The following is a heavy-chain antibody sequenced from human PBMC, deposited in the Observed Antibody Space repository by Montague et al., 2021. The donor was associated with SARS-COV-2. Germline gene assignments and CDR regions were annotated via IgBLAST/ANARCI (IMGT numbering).Heavy chain of an antibody. D-gene: IGHD1-1*01. CDR3: ARRRLDYYGMDV. CDR1: GFSFSDYS. CDR2: ISSTGSAR. Sequence: SLRLSLSASGFSFSDYSMNWVRQAPGKGLECISYISSTGSARYFADSVKGRFTISRDNAKGSLYLQMNGLRADDTAVYFCARRRLDYYGMDVWGQGTTVTVSS. J-gene: IGHJ6*02. V-gene: IGHV3-48*04.